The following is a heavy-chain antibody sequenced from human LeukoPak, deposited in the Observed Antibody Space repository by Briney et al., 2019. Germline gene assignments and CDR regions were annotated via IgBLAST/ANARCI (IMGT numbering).Heavy chain of an antibody. D-gene: IGHD1-1*01. CDR2: VSYDGSYK. CDR1: GFTFSRFA. CDR3: ARAPGYGAAYYFDY. V-gene: IGHV3-30*04. J-gene: IGHJ4*02. Sequence: GGSLRLSCAAAGFTFSRFAMHWVRQAPGKGLEWVAVVSYDGSYKYYADSVKGRFTISRDNSKNTLYLQMNSLRAEDTAVYYCARAPGYGAAYYFDYWGQGTLVTVSS.